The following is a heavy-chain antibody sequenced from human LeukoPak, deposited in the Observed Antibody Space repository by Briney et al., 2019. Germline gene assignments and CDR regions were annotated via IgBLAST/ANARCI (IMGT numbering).Heavy chain of an antibody. D-gene: IGHD1-20*01. CDR1: GGSISSSSYY. Sequence: SSETLSLTCTVSGGSISSSSYYWGWIRQPPGKGLEWIGSIYYSGSTYYNPSLKSRVTISVDTSKNQFSLKLSSVTAADTAVYYCARNLVNWNDAGPRDAFDIWGQGTMVTVSS. CDR2: IYYSGST. J-gene: IGHJ3*02. CDR3: ARNLVNWNDAGPRDAFDI. V-gene: IGHV4-39*07.